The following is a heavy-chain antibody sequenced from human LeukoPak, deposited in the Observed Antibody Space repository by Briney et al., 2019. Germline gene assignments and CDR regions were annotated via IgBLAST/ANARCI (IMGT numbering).Heavy chain of an antibody. CDR2: ISYDGSDK. J-gene: IGHJ4*02. Sequence: PGGSLRLSCAASGFTFSAYGMHWVRQAPGKGLDWVALISYDGSDKYYADSVKGRFTISRDNSKNTVYLQMNSLRAEDTAVYYCAKDDAVAYFDYWGQGTLVTVSS. CDR1: GFTFSAYG. D-gene: IGHD4-23*01. CDR3: AKDDAVAYFDY. V-gene: IGHV3-30*18.